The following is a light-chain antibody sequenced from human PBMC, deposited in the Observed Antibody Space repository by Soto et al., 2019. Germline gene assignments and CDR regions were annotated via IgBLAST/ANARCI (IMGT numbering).Light chain of an antibody. J-gene: IGLJ1*01. V-gene: IGLV2-11*01. CDR3: CSYAGSYTAYV. Sequence: QSVLTQPRSLSVSPGQSVTISCTGTSSDVGGYNYVSWYQQHPGKAPKLMIYDVSKRPSGVPDRFSGSKSGNTASLTISGLQAEDEADYYCCSYAGSYTAYVFGTGTKVTVL. CDR1: SSDVGGYNY. CDR2: DVS.